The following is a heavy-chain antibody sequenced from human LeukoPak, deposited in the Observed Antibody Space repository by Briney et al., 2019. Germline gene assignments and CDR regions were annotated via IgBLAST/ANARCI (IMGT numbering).Heavy chain of an antibody. J-gene: IGHJ3*02. CDR3: ARNILFAFDI. CDR1: GFTYNNYA. V-gene: IGHV3-53*01. CDR2: IYNDGST. Sequence: PGGSLRLSCAASGFTYNNYAMSWVRQAPGKGLEWVSIIYNDGSTYYADSMKGRFTISRDNSKNTLYLQVNSLRAEDTAMYYCARNILFAFDIWGQGTMVTVSS.